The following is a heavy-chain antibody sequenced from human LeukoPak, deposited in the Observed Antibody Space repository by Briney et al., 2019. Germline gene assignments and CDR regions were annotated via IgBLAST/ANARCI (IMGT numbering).Heavy chain of an antibody. CDR3: ARLGCSSASCYPGN. CDR1: GGSFSGYY. Sequence: SETLSLTCAVYGGSFSGYYWRWIRQPPGKGLEWIGEINHSGSTNYNPSLKSRVTISVDTSKNQFSLKLNSVTAADTAVYYCARLGCSSASCYPGNWGQGTLVTVSS. J-gene: IGHJ4*02. CDR2: INHSGST. V-gene: IGHV4-34*01. D-gene: IGHD2-2*01.